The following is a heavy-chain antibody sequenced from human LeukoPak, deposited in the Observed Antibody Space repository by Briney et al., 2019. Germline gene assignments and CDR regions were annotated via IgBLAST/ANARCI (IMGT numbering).Heavy chain of an antibody. D-gene: IGHD5-18*01. CDR1: GFTFSSYS. CDR2: ISSSSSTI. Sequence: GGSLRLSCAASGFTFSSYSMNWVRQAPGKGLEWVSYISSSSSTIYYADSVKGRFTISRDNAKNSLYLQMGSLRAEDMAVYYCASGYGYGYHYYYMDVWGKGTTVTVSS. V-gene: IGHV3-48*01. CDR3: ASGYGYGYHYYYMDV. J-gene: IGHJ6*03.